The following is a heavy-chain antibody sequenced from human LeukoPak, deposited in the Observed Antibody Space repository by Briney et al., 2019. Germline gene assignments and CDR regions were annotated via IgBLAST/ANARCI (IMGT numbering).Heavy chain of an antibody. D-gene: IGHD5-18*01. V-gene: IGHV1-2*02. J-gene: IGHJ6*03. CDR2: INPNSGGT. CDR1: GYSFISYD. Sequence: GASVKVSCKASGYSFISYDINWVRQAPGQGLEWMGWINPNSGGTNYAQKFQGRVTMTRDTSISTAYMELSRLRSDDTAVYYCASTPRGYSYGNDYYYYYYMDVWGKGTTVTVSS. CDR3: ASTPRGYSYGNDYYYYYYMDV.